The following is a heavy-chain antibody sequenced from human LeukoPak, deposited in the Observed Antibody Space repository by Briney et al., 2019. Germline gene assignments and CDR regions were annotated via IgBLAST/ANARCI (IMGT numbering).Heavy chain of an antibody. CDR2: INRDGGTT. Sequence: GGSLRLSCAASGFVFSNYWMHWVRQAPGKGLVWVSGINRDGGTTSYADSVKGRFTVSRDNAKNTLFVEMSSLRAEDTAVYYCTRDWRSALDYWGQGSLVTVSS. V-gene: IGHV3-74*01. CDR3: TRDWRSALDY. D-gene: IGHD6-6*01. CDR1: GFVFSNYW. J-gene: IGHJ4*02.